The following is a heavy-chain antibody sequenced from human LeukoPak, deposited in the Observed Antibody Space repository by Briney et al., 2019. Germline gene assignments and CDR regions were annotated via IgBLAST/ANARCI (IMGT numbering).Heavy chain of an antibody. V-gene: IGHV4-59*01. J-gene: IGHJ4*02. D-gene: IGHD1-20*01. CDR1: GGSISSYY. Sequence: SETLSLTCTVSGGSISSYYWSWIRQPPGKGLEWIGYIYYSGSTNYNPSLKSRVTISVDTPKNQFSLKLSSVTAADTAVYYCARGQGNWNPYYFDYWGQGTLVTVSS. CDR3: ARGQGNWNPYYFDY. CDR2: IYYSGST.